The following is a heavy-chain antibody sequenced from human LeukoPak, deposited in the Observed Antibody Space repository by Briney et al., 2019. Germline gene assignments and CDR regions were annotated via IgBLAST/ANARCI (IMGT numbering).Heavy chain of an antibody. V-gene: IGHV3-48*04. CDR2: ISSSSSTI. CDR1: GFTFSTYN. D-gene: IGHD6-13*01. J-gene: IGHJ3*02. Sequence: TGGSLRLSCAASGFTFSTYNMNWVRQAPGKGLEWVSYISSSSSTIYYADSVKGRFTISRDNAKKSLYLQVNSLRAEDTAVYYCARGGYSSSWYIYLGAFDIWGQGTMVTVSS. CDR3: ARGGYSSSWYIYLGAFDI.